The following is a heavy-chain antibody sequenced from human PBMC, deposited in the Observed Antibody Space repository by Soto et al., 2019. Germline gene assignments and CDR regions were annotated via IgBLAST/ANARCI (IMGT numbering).Heavy chain of an antibody. CDR1: GDTLKTFD. Sequence: QVQLVQSVAEVKRPGASVKFSCKAPGDTLKTFDVSWVRKARGQGPEWMAWITTHNGDTNFAQKFQGRVALTADTFAAEDFMDLRYLRSDDTGVYFLARFNCTREGENYYYYMDVWGQGTTVTVS. J-gene: IGHJ6*03. V-gene: IGHV1-18*04. CDR2: ITTHNGDT. D-gene: IGHD1-20*01. CDR3: ARFNCTREGENYYYYMDV.